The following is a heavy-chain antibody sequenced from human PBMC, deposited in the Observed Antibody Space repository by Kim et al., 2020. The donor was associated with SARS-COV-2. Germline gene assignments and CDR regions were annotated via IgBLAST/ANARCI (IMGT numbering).Heavy chain of an antibody. D-gene: IGHD3-10*01. J-gene: IGHJ5*02. CDR2: IYYSGST. CDR3: ARDCTMVRGGGWFDP. Sequence: SETLSLTCTVSGGSISSGGYYWSWIRQHPGKGLEWIGYIYYSGSTYYNPSLKSRVTISVDTSKNQFSLKLSSVTAADTAVYYCARDCTMVRGGGWFDPWGQGTLVTVSS. CDR1: GGSISSGGYY. V-gene: IGHV4-31*03.